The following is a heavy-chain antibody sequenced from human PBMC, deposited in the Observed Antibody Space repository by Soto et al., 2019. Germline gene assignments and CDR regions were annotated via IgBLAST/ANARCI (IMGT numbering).Heavy chain of an antibody. D-gene: IGHD6-19*01. CDR2: ISAYNGNT. CDR1: GYTFTSYD. J-gene: IGHJ5*02. CDR3: ARPIAVAGTWWFDP. V-gene: IGHV1-18*01. Sequence: ASVKVSCKASGYTFTSYDISWVRQAPGQGLEWMGWISAYNGNTNYAQKLQGRVTMTTDTSTSTACMELRSLRSDDTAVYYCARPIAVAGTWWFDPWGQGTLVTVSS.